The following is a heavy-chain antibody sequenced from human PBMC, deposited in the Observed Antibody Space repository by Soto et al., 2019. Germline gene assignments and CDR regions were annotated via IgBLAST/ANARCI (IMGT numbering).Heavy chain of an antibody. CDR3: ARVWRSYSSSAPLKKYYYYLYLYL. D-gene: IGHD6-6*01. J-gene: IGHJ6*03. CDR1: GFTVSSNY. CDR2: IYSGGST. Sequence: EVQLVESGGGLVQPGGSLRLSCAASGFTVSSNYMSWVRQAPGKGLEWVSVIYSGGSTYYADSVKGRFTISRHNSKNPHYLQLNRLSAEDTAVYYCARVWRSYSSSAPLKKYYYYLYLYLWGKGTTVTGPS. V-gene: IGHV3-53*04.